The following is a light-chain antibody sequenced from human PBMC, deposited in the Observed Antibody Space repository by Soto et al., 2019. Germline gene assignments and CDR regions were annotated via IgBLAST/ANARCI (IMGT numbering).Light chain of an antibody. J-gene: IGLJ1*01. CDR1: SSNIGATYD. Sequence: QSALTQPPSVSGAPGQRVTISCTGSSSNIGATYDVQWYQQLPGTAPKLLIYGNSNRLSGVPDRFSGSKSGTSASLAITGLQADDEADYYCQSYDSSLSAHYVFGTGTKVTVL. CDR2: GNS. V-gene: IGLV1-40*01. CDR3: QSYDSSLSAHYV.